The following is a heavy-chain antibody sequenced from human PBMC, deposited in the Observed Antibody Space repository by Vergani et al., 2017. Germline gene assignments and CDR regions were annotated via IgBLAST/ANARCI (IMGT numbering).Heavy chain of an antibody. CDR1: GGTFSSYA. D-gene: IGHD1-26*01. V-gene: IGHV1-69*01. CDR3: ERRFVGMSYRCYYYDGMDV. J-gene: IGHJ6*02. CDR2: IIPICGTA. Sequence: QVQLLQSGAEVKKPGSSVKVSCKASGGTFSSYAISWVRQAPGQGLEWMGGIIPICGTANYAQKFQGRVKLTGDDSTITTYMELSSLRSEDTAVYYCERRFVGMSYRCYYYDGMDVWGQGTTVTVSS.